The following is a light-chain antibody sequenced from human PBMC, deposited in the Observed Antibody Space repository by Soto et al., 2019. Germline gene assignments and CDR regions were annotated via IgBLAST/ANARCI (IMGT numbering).Light chain of an antibody. CDR2: GTS. CDR1: QTVSRMY. V-gene: IGKV3D-7*01. J-gene: IGKJ1*01. CDR3: HQDFNLPWT. Sequence: EIVLTQSPVTLSLSPGERATLSCRASQTVSRMYLSWFQQTPGQAPRLLIYGTSTSATGIPVRFSGSGSGTEFTLTISSLQPEDFAVYFCHQDFNLPWTFGQGTKVEIK.